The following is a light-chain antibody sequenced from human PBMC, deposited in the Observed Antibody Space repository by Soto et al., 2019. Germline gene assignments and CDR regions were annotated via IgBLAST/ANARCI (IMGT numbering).Light chain of an antibody. CDR1: SSDVAYYEY. Sequence: QSVLTQPASVSGSPGQSITISCTGGSSDVAYYEYVSWYQQHPGKAPKLMIYEVSNRPSGVSNRFSGSKSGNTTSLTISGRQAEDEADYYCTSYTSGGTWVFGGGTKLTVL. CDR3: TSYTSGGTWV. J-gene: IGLJ3*02. CDR2: EVS. V-gene: IGLV2-14*01.